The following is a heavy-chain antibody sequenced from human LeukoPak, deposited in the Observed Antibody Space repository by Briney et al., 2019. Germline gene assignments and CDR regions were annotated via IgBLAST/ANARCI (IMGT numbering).Heavy chain of an antibody. D-gene: IGHD3-22*01. CDR3: AKGISNYYDSSPWAY. V-gene: IGHV3-23*01. J-gene: IGHJ4*02. Sequence: QPGGSLRLSCAASGFTFSSHWISWVRQAPGKGLEWVSAISGSGGSTYYADSVKGRFTISRDNSKNTLYLQMNSLRAEDTAVYYCAKGISNYYDSSPWAYWGQGTLVTVSS. CDR2: ISGSGGST. CDR1: GFTFSSHW.